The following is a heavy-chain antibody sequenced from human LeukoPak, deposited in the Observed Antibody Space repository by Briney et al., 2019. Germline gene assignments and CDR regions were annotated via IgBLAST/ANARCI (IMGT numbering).Heavy chain of an antibody. Sequence: SETLSLTCAAFGGSFSGYSWSWIRQPPGKGLEWIGEINHSGSTNYNPSLKSRVTISVDTSKNQFSLKLSSVTAADTAVYYCARHGVLLWFGELLAAFDYWGQGTLVTVSS. D-gene: IGHD3-10*01. CDR3: ARHGVLLWFGELLAAFDY. V-gene: IGHV4-34*01. CDR1: GGSFSGYS. J-gene: IGHJ4*02. CDR2: INHSGST.